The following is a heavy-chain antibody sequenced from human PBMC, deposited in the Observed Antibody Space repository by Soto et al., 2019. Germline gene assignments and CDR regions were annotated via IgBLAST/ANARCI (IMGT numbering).Heavy chain of an antibody. D-gene: IGHD6-6*01. CDR2: LNAGATTT. V-gene: IGHV3-23*01. Sequence: EVQLLESGGGLVQPGGSLRLSCAASGFTFSTYVMTWVRLAPGKGLEWVSSLNAGATTTHYADSVKGRFTISRDNSRNTVYLQMNSLRVDDTAVYYCAKCSAARGADFWGQGTLVTVS. J-gene: IGHJ4*02. CDR1: GFTFSTYV. CDR3: AKCSAARGADF.